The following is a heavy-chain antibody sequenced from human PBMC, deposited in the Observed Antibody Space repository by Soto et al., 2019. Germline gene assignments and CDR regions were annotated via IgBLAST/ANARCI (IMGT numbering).Heavy chain of an antibody. CDR3: ARDKITGLFDY. Sequence: PSETLSLTSAVYGGSFSGYYWTWIRQPPGTGLEWIGEINHSGSTNYNPSLKSRVTISVDTSKNQFSLKLTSVTAADTAVYCCARDKITGLFDYWGQGTLVTVSS. J-gene: IGHJ4*02. CDR1: GGSFSGYY. D-gene: IGHD2-8*02. CDR2: INHSGST. V-gene: IGHV4-34*01.